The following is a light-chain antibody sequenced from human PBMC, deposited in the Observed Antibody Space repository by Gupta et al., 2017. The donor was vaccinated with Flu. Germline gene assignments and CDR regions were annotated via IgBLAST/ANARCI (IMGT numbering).Light chain of an antibody. Sequence: DIVLTQSPGTLSLSPGERVTLSCRASQSVSNNYLAWYQQKPGQAPRLLIAGASNRATAIPDRFSGSGSGTDFTLTISGLQPADSAVYYCQQEGTSPKTFGQGTKVEIK. V-gene: IGKV3-20*01. CDR3: QQEGTSPKT. J-gene: IGKJ1*01. CDR1: QSVSNNY. CDR2: GAS.